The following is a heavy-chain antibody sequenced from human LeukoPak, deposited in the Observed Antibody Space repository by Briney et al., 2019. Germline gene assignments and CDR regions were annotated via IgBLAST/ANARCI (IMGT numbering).Heavy chain of an antibody. CDR1: GFTFSSYS. CDR3: ARYSGGYLDY. J-gene: IGHJ4*02. D-gene: IGHD1-26*01. V-gene: IGHV3-48*01. Sequence: GGSLRLSCAASGFTFSSYSMNWVRQAPGKGLEWVSYITSGSSTIYYADSVKGRFTISRDNAKNSLYLQMKGLRAEDTAVYYCARYSGGYLDYWGQGTLVTASS. CDR2: ITSGSSTI.